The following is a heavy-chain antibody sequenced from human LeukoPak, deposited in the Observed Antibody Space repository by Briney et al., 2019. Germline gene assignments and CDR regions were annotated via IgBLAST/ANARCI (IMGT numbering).Heavy chain of an antibody. Sequence: SETLSLTCTVSGGSISSYYWSWIRQPPGKGLEWIGYIYYSGSTNYNPSLKSRVTISVDTSKNQFSLKLSSVTAADTAVYYCARGVVRLSRDGYKGPGRWGSLFDYWGQGTLVTVSS. V-gene: IGHV4-59*12. CDR1: GGSISSYY. D-gene: IGHD5-24*01. J-gene: IGHJ4*02. CDR2: IYYSGST. CDR3: ARGVVRLSRDGYKGPGRWGSLFDY.